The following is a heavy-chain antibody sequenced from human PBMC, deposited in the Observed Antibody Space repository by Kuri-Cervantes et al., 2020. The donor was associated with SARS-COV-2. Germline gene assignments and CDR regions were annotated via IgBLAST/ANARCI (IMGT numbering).Heavy chain of an antibody. CDR3: ARPGGFLDV. D-gene: IGHD4-23*01. V-gene: IGHV4-39*01. J-gene: IGHJ6*04. Sequence: SETLSLTCTVSGGSISSSSYYWGWIRQPPGKGLEWIGSIYYSGSTYHNPSLKSRVTISVDTSKNQFSLKLSSVTAADTAVYYCARPGGFLDVWGKGTTVTVSS. CDR1: GGSISSSSYY. CDR2: IYYSGST.